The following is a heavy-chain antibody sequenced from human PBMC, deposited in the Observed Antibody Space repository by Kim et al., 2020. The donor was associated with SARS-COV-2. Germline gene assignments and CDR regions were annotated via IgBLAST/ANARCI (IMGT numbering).Heavy chain of an antibody. J-gene: IGHJ4*02. Sequence: GGSLRLSCAASGFTFSNYAMSWVRQAPGKGLEWVSAISGSADGTYYADSVKGRFIISRDNFKNTLYLQMNTLTAEDTAAYYCARERKKWPENYFDYWGQG. CDR1: GFTFSNYA. V-gene: IGHV3-23*01. D-gene: IGHD1-26*01. CDR2: ISGSADGT. CDR3: ARERKKWPENYFDY.